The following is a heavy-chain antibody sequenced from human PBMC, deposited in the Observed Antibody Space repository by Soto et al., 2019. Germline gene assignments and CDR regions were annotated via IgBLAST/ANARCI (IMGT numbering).Heavy chain of an antibody. CDR3: AKNLAVAGFCLDP. D-gene: IGHD6-19*01. CDR2: INHSGST. Sequence: SETLSLTCAVYGGSFSGYYWSWIRQPPGKGLEWIGEINHSGSTNYNPSFKRRVTMSIDTSKNQFSLKLKSVTAADTAVYYCAKNLAVAGFCLDPWGQGILVTVSS. CDR1: GGSFSGYY. J-gene: IGHJ5*02. V-gene: IGHV4-34*01.